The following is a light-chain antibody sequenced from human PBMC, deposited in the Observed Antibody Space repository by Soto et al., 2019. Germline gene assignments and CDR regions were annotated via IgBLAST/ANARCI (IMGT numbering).Light chain of an antibody. CDR3: QQEYSIPKT. J-gene: IGKJ1*01. Sequence: DLVMTQSPDSLAVSLGERATINCKSSQSVLSDSNNTNYLAWYQQKPGQPPKLLIYWASTRESGVPDRFSGTGSGTDFTLTSSSLQAEDVAVYYCQQEYSIPKTVGQGTKVEIK. V-gene: IGKV4-1*01. CDR1: QSVLSDSNNTNY. CDR2: WAS.